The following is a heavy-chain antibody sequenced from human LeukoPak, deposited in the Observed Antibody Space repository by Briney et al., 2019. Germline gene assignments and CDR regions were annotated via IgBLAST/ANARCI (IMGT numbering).Heavy chain of an antibody. J-gene: IGHJ4*02. D-gene: IGHD5-18*01. V-gene: IGHV3-30*18. CDR2: ISYAVSNK. CDR1: GFTFSSYR. Sequence: PGGSLRLSCAASGFTFSSYRMHWVRQSPGKGLEWVAVISYAVSNKYYADSVKGRFAISRDNSKNTLYLQMDSLRAEDTAVYYCAKANTAMSYFDYWGQGTLVTVSS. CDR3: AKANTAMSYFDY.